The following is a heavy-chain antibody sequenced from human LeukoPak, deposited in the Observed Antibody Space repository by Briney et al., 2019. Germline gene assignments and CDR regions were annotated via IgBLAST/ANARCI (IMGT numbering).Heavy chain of an antibody. D-gene: IGHD6-13*01. Sequence: SETLSLTCSVSGGSISSLYWSWIRQPPGKGLEWIGYIYYTGSTNYNPSLKSRVTMFVDMSKNQFSLRLSSVTAADTAVYYCARDLKQQLVLGAFDIWGQGTMVTVSS. J-gene: IGHJ3*02. CDR3: ARDLKQQLVLGAFDI. CDR2: IYYTGST. CDR1: GGSISSLY. V-gene: IGHV4-59*12.